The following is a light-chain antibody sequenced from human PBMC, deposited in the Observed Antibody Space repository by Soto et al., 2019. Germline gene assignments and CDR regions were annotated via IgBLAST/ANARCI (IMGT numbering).Light chain of an antibody. CDR3: SSYTGSAALVI. Sequence: QSVLTQPASVSGSLGQSITISCTGTSIDVGGYNYVSWYQQHPGQAPKLLIYDVSHRPSGISYRFSGSKSGNTASPTISGLQAEDEADYYCSSYTGSAALVIFGGGTKVTVL. CDR1: SIDVGGYNY. CDR2: DVS. J-gene: IGLJ2*01. V-gene: IGLV2-14*03.